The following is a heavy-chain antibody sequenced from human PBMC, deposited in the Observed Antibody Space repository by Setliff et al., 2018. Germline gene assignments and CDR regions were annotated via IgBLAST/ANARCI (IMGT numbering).Heavy chain of an antibody. D-gene: IGHD4-17*01. CDR3: ARDKGDGYGVDAYAGGGFDI. CDR2: MYPGRNT. J-gene: IGHJ3*02. V-gene: IGHV4-38-2*02. Sequence: SETLSLTCDVSGYSISSGHYWGWIRQPPGKGLEWIGSMYPGRNTYYNPSLKSRVTMSVDTSKRQFSLKLNSVTAADTAVYYCARDKGDGYGVDAYAGGGFDIWGQGTRVTVSS. CDR1: GYSISSGHY.